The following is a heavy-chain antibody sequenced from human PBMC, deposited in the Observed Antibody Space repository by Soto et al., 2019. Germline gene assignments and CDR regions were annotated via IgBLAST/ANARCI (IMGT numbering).Heavy chain of an antibody. CDR2: FDPEDGET. J-gene: IGHJ5*02. Sequence: ASVKVSCKVSGYTLTELSMHWVRQAPGKGLEWMGGFDPEDGETIYAQKFQGRVTMTEDTSTDTAYMVLSSLRSEDTAVYYCATGTYYDFWSGYLEASWGQGTLVPVSS. D-gene: IGHD3-3*01. V-gene: IGHV1-24*01. CDR3: ATGTYYDFWSGYLEAS. CDR1: GYTLTELS.